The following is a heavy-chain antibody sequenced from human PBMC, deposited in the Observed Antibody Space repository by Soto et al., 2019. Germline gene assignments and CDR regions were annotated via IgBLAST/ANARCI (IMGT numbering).Heavy chain of an antibody. D-gene: IGHD2-2*01. J-gene: IGHJ4*02. CDR2: INSDGSST. V-gene: IGHV3-74*01. Sequence: GGSLRLSCAASGFTFSSYWMHWVRQAPGKGLVWVSRINSDGSSTSYADSVKGRFTISRDNAKNTLYLQMNSLRAEDTAVYYCARESVVVVPAAKVRASDYWGQGTLVTVSS. CDR3: ARESVVVVPAAKVRASDY. CDR1: GFTFSSYW.